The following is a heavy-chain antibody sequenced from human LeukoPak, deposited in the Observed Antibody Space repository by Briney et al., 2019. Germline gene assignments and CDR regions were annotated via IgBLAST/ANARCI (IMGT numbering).Heavy chain of an antibody. V-gene: IGHV3-20*04. CDR1: GFTFDDYG. Sequence: GGSLRLSCAASGFTFDDYGMSWVRQAPGKGLECVSGINWNGGSTGYADFVKGRFTISRDDAKNSLYLQMNSLRAEDTALYYCARDLTPRYVWGSPDYWGQGTLVTVPS. CDR3: ARDLTPRYVWGSPDY. J-gene: IGHJ4*02. D-gene: IGHD3-16*01. CDR2: INWNGGST.